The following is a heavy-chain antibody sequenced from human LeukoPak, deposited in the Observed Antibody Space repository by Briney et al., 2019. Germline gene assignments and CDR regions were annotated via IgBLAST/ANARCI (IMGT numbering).Heavy chain of an antibody. D-gene: IGHD6-19*01. CDR1: GFTFSSYA. CDR2: ISSNGGST. CDR3: ARGGSEAAGDY. J-gene: IGHJ4*02. Sequence: GGSLRLSCAASGFTFSSYAMSWVRQAPGKGLEYVSAISSNGGSTYYANSVKGRFTISRDNSKNTLYLQMGSLRAEDMAVYYCARGGSEAAGDYWGQGTLVTVSS. V-gene: IGHV3-64*01.